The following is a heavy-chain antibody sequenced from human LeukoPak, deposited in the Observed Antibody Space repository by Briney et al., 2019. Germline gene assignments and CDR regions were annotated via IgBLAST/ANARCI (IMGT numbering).Heavy chain of an antibody. D-gene: IGHD3-16*01. J-gene: IGHJ6*03. Sequence: GGSLRLSCTASGFMFSRLGMQSVRQAPGEGLEWVAMIWHDGSVEEYADSVKGRFTISRDNSQNTLYLQMNSLRDDDTAVYYCAKEGDQFRGYLDAWGKGTTVTVSS. CDR1: GFMFSRLG. V-gene: IGHV3-33*06. CDR3: AKEGDQFRGYLDA. CDR2: IWHDGSVE.